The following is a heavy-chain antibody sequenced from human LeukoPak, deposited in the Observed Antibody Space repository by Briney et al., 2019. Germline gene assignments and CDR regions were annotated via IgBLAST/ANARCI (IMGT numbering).Heavy chain of an antibody. CDR3: ARVLLVGATSGMDV. CDR2: ISSSSSSYI. CDR1: GFTFSSYS. J-gene: IGHJ6*02. D-gene: IGHD1-26*01. V-gene: IGHV3-21*01. Sequence: GGSLRLSCAASGFTFSSYSMNWVRQAPGKGLEWVSSISSSSSSYIYYADSVKGRFTISRDNAKNSLYLQMNSLRAEDTAVYYCARVLLVGATSGMDVWGQGTTVTVSS.